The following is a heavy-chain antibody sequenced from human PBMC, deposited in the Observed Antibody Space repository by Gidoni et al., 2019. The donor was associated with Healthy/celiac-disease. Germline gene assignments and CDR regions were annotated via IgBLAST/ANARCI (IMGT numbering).Heavy chain of an antibody. D-gene: IGHD2-2*01. CDR1: GYSFTSSW. Sequence: GPPVPSGAAGKKHGESPEVSCKGSGYSFTSSWIRWGRQMPGKGLEWMGIIYPGDSDTRYSPSFQGQVTISADKSISTAYLQWSSLKASDTAMYYCARHAFDIVVVPAAMGSYYGMDVWGQGTTVTVSS. CDR3: ARHAFDIVVVPAAMGSYYGMDV. J-gene: IGHJ6*02. CDR2: IYPGDSDT. V-gene: IGHV5-51*01.